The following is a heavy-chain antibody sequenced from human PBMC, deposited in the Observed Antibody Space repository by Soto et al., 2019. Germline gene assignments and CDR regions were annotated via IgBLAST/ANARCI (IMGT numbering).Heavy chain of an antibody. CDR3: ARGRAGRRTRIAVAGLRNWFDP. J-gene: IGHJ5*02. CDR1: GGSFSGYY. Sequence: TLSLTCAVYGGSFSGYYWSWIRQPPGKGLEWIGEINHSGSTNYNPSLKSRVTISVDTSKNQFSLKLSSVTAADTAVYYCARGRAGRRTRIAVAGLRNWFDPWGQGTLVTVSS. D-gene: IGHD6-19*01. CDR2: INHSGST. V-gene: IGHV4-34*01.